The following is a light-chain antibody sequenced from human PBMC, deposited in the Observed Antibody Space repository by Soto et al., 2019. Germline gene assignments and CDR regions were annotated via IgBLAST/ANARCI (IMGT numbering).Light chain of an antibody. CDR1: QTLSNSF. V-gene: IGKV3-20*01. Sequence: EIVLTQSPGTLYLSPGERATLSCRASQTLSNSFIAWYQQKPGQAPRLLIYDTSSRATGVPDRYSASGSGRDFTLTISRLEPEDFAVFFCQQYVTSEIIFGQGTRLEIK. J-gene: IGKJ5*01. CDR3: QQYVTSEII. CDR2: DTS.